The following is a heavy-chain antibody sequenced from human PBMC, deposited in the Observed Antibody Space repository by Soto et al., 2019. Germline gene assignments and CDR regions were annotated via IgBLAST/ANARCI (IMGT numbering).Heavy chain of an antibody. CDR2: IIPIFGTA. Sequence: SVKVSCKASGGPFSSYAISWVRQAPGQGLEWMGGIIPIFGTANYAQKFQGRVTITADESTSTAYMELSRLRSEDTAVYYCARDSIVGPRWRPSNGENDDFDIWGQGTMVTVSS. J-gene: IGHJ3*02. CDR3: ARDSIVGPRWRPSNGENDDFDI. CDR1: GGPFSSYA. V-gene: IGHV1-69*13. D-gene: IGHD1-26*01.